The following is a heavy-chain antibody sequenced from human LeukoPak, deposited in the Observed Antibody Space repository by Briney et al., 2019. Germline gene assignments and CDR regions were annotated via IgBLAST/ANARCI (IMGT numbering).Heavy chain of an antibody. CDR1: GFTISSYS. V-gene: IGHV3-48*02. CDR2: ISSSSSTI. J-gene: IGHJ3*02. CDR3: AKVMGERFGNGAFDI. Sequence: GGSLRLSCAASGFTISSYSMNWVRQAPGKGLEWVSYISSSSSTIYYADSVKGRFTISRDNAKNSLYLQMNSLRDEDTAVYYCAKVMGERFGNGAFDIWGQGTMVTVSS. D-gene: IGHD2-8*01.